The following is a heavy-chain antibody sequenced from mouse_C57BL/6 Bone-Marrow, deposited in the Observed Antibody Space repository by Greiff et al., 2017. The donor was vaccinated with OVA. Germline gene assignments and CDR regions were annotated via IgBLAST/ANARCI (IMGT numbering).Heavy chain of an antibody. CDR2: IHPNSGST. D-gene: IGHD4-1*01. Sequence: QVQLQQPGAELVKPGASVKLSCKASGYTFTSYWMHWVKQRPGQGLEWIGMIHPNSGSTNYNEKFKSKTTLTVDKSSSTAYMQHSSLTSEDSAVYYCARQGLGAMDYWGQGTSVTVSS. CDR1: GYTFTSYW. V-gene: IGHV1-64*01. J-gene: IGHJ4*01. CDR3: ARQGLGAMDY.